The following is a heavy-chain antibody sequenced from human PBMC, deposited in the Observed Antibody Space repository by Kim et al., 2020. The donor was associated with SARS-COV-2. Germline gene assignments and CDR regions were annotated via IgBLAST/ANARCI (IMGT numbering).Heavy chain of an antibody. D-gene: IGHD1-7*01. J-gene: IGHJ5*02. CDR2: INPNSGGT. V-gene: IGHV1-2*04. CDR3: ARDPGEVELFGWFDP. Sequence: ASVKVSCKASGYTFTGYYMHWVRQAPGQGLEWMGWINPNSGGTNYAQKFQGWVTMTRDTSISTAYMELSRLRSDDTAVYYCARDPGEVELFGWFDPWGQGTLVTVSS. CDR1: GYTFTGYY.